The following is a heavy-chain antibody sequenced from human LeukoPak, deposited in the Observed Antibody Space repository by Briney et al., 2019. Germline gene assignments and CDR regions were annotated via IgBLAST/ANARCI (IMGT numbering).Heavy chain of an antibody. D-gene: IGHD3-22*01. CDR3: ARSIPSYYDSSGPLFDY. CDR1: GFTFSSNY. V-gene: IGHV3-53*01. CDR2: IYSGGST. Sequence: GGSLRLSCAASGFTFSSNYMSWVRQAPGKGLEWGSVIYSGGSTYYADSVKGRFTISRDNSKNTLYLQMNSLRAEDTAVYYCARSIPSYYDSSGPLFDYWGQGTLVTVSS. J-gene: IGHJ4*02.